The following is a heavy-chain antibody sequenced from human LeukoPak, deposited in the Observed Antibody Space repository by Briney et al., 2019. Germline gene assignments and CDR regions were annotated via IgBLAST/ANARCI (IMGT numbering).Heavy chain of an antibody. D-gene: IGHD3-10*01. J-gene: IGHJ6*02. CDR1: GFTFSSYS. Sequence: GGSLRLSCAASGFTFSSYSMNWVRQAPGKGLEWVSSISSSSSYIYYADSVKGRFTISRDNAKNSLYLQMNSLRAEDTAVYYCARDYTYYYGSGSYYNGMDVWGQGTPVTVSS. CDR3: ARDYTYYYGSGSYYNGMDV. V-gene: IGHV3-21*01. CDR2: ISSSSSYI.